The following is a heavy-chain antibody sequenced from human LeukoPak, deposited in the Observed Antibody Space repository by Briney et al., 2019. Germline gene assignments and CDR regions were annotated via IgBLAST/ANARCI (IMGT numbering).Heavy chain of an antibody. V-gene: IGHV1-46*01. Sequence: ASVKVSCKASGYTFTSYYMHWVRQAPGQGLEWMGIINPSGGSTSYAQKFQGRVTITRDTSASTAYMELSSLRSEDTAVYYCASWTLVDSPDAFDIWGQGTMVTVSS. D-gene: IGHD1-26*01. J-gene: IGHJ3*02. CDR3: ASWTLVDSPDAFDI. CDR2: INPSGGST. CDR1: GYTFTSYY.